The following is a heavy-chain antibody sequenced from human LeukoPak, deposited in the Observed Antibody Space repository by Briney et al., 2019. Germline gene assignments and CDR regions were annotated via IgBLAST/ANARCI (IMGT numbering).Heavy chain of an antibody. CDR1: GGSISSGGYS. CDR3: AKGSPQWLAAFDY. D-gene: IGHD6-19*01. Sequence: SETLSLTCAVSGGSISSGGYSWSWIRQPPGKGLEWIGYIYHSGSTYYNPSLKSRVTISVDRSKNQFSLKLSSVTAAHTAVYYCAKGSPQWLAAFDYWGQGTLVTVSS. J-gene: IGHJ4*02. V-gene: IGHV4-30-2*01. CDR2: IYHSGST.